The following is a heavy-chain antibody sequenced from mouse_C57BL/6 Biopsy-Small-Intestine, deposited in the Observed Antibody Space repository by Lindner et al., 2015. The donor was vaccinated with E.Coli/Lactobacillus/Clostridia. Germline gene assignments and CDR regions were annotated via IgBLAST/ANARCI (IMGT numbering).Heavy chain of an antibody. CDR3: ARGGLRVGVFDY. V-gene: IGHV5-17*01. J-gene: IGHJ2*01. D-gene: IGHD2-4*01. CDR2: ISSGGSTI. CDR1: GFTFSDYG. Sequence: VQLQESGGGLVKPGGSLKLSCAASGFTFSDYGMHWVRQAPEKGLEWVAYISSGGSTIYYADTVKGRFTISRDNAKNTLFLQMTSLRSEDTAMYYCARGGLRVGVFDYWGQGTTLTVSS.